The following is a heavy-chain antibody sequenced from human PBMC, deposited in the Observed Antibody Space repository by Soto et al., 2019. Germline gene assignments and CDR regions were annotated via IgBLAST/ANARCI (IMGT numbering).Heavy chain of an antibody. CDR3: ARNVVVVAATYYYGMDV. D-gene: IGHD2-15*01. CDR1: GYTFTGYY. J-gene: IGHJ6*04. CDR2: INPNSGGT. Sequence: ASVKVSCKASGYTFTGYYMHWVRQAPGQGLEWMGWINPNSGGTNYAQKFQGRVTMTRDTSISTAYMELSRLRSDDTAVYYCARNVVVVAATYYYGMDVCHRRTTVTAAS. V-gene: IGHV1-2*02.